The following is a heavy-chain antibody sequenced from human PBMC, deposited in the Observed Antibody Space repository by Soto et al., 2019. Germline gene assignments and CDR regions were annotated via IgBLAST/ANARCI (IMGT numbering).Heavy chain of an antibody. J-gene: IGHJ6*02. D-gene: IGHD3-22*01. Sequence: QVQLVQSGAEVKKPGSSVKVSCKASGGTFSSYAISWVRQAPGQGLEWMGGIIPIFGTANYAQKFQGRVTITADESTGTAYMELSSLRSEDTAVYYCARHYDSSGYYYHYYYYGMDVWGQGTTVTVSS. V-gene: IGHV1-69*12. CDR1: GGTFSSYA. CDR3: ARHYDSSGYYYHYYYYGMDV. CDR2: IIPIFGTA.